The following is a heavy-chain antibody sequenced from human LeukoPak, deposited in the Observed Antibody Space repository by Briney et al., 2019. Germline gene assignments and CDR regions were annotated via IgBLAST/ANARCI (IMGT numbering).Heavy chain of an antibody. Sequence: ASVKVSCKASGYTFTSYGISWVRQATGQGLEWMGWMNPNSGNTGYAQKFQGRVTMTRNTSISTAYMELSSLRSEDTAVYYCARVLPPNDAFDIWGQGTMVTVSS. CDR1: GYTFTSYG. CDR2: MNPNSGNT. V-gene: IGHV1-8*02. D-gene: IGHD1-14*01. CDR3: ARVLPPNDAFDI. J-gene: IGHJ3*02.